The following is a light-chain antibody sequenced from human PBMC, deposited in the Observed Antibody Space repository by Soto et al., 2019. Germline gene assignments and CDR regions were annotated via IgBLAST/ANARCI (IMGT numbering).Light chain of an antibody. J-gene: IGKJ4*01. CDR2: AAS. V-gene: IGKV1-39*01. CDR3: QQSYSTPLT. CDR1: QSISSY. Sequence: DIQMTQSPSSLSASVGDRVTITCRASQSISSYLNWYQQKPGKAPKLLIYAASSLQSGVPSRFSGSGSGTDFTVTISSLQPEDFATYYCQQSYSTPLTFGGGTKVDNK.